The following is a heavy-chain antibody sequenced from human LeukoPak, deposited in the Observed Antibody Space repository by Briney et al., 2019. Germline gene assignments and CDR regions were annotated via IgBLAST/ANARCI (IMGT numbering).Heavy chain of an antibody. CDR2: IYPADSDA. J-gene: IGHJ4*02. CDR1: GYSFATYW. D-gene: IGHD2-15*01. V-gene: IGHV5-51*01. Sequence: GASLQISCKGSGYSFATYWIGWVRQMPGKGLEWMGIIYPADSDARYSPSFQGQVTISADKSISTAYLQWGSLKASDTAMYYCARRGGGYVDFWGQGTLVTVSS. CDR3: ARRGGGYVDF.